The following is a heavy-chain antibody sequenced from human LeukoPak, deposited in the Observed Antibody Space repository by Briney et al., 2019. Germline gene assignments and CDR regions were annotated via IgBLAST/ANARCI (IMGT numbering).Heavy chain of an antibody. CDR2: IIPIFGTT. V-gene: IGHV1-69*13. CDR3: ARGYDFWSVYSRSYYYMDV. D-gene: IGHD3-3*01. CDR1: GGTFSSYA. J-gene: IGHJ6*03. Sequence: GASVKVSCKASGGTFSSYAISWVRQAPGQGLEWMGGIIPIFGTTNYAQKFQGRVSITADESTSTAYMELSSLRSEDTALYYCARGYDFWSVYSRSYYYMDVWGKGTTVTVSS.